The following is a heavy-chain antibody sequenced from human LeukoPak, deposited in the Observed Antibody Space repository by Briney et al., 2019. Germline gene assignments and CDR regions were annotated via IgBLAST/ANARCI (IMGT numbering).Heavy chain of an antibody. D-gene: IGHD3-22*01. Sequence: PGGSLRLSCAASGFTFSSYEMNWVRQAPGKGLEWVSYISSSGSTIYYADSVKGRFTISRDNAKNSLYLQMNSLRAEDTAVYYCARAVVVMSYFDYWGQGTLVTVSS. J-gene: IGHJ4*02. CDR1: GFTFSSYE. V-gene: IGHV3-48*03. CDR2: ISSSGSTI. CDR3: ARAVVVMSYFDY.